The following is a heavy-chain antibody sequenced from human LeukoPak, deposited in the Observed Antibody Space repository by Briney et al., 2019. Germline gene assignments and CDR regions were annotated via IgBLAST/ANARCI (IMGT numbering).Heavy chain of an antibody. V-gene: IGHV3-48*03. CDR3: AKCALESSGYYVYLFDS. J-gene: IGHJ4*02. CDR1: GFTFSIHN. Sequence: PGGSLRLSCAASGFTFSIHNMDWVRQAPGKGLEWISYISSGGDAAHYADSVKGRFTISRDNAKNSLYMQMNSLTAEDTAVYYCAKCALESSGYYVYLFDSWGQGSLVSVSS. CDR2: ISSGGDAA. D-gene: IGHD3-22*01.